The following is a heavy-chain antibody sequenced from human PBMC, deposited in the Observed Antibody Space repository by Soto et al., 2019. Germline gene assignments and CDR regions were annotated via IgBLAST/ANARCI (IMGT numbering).Heavy chain of an antibody. CDR3: ARGFRGSYYVVRYYGMDV. J-gene: IGHJ6*02. D-gene: IGHD1-26*01. CDR2: IWYDGSNK. Sequence: PGGSLRLSCAASGFTFSSYGMHWVRQAPGKGLEWVAVIWYDGSNKYYADSVKGRFTISRDNSKNTLYLQMNSLRAEDTAVYYRARGFRGSYYVVRYYGMDVWGQGTTVTVSS. V-gene: IGHV3-33*01. CDR1: GFTFSSYG.